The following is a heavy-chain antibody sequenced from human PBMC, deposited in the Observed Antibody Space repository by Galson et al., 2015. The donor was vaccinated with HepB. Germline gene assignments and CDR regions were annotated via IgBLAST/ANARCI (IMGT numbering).Heavy chain of an antibody. J-gene: IGHJ5*02. CDR1: GYTFSTYH. D-gene: IGHD3-10*01. V-gene: IGHV1-46*01. CDR2: INPSGGST. Sequence: SVKVSCKASGYTFSTYHINWVRKAPGQGLEWMGLINPSGGSTSYAQKFQGRLTLTSDTPTSTVYMSLSSLTSEDTAMYYCARFVQRGGARPSWFDPWGQGTLVTVSS. CDR3: ARFVQRGGARPSWFDP.